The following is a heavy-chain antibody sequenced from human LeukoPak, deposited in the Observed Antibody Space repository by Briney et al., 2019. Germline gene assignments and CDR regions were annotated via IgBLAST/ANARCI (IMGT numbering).Heavy chain of an antibody. J-gene: IGHJ4*02. CDR3: ARGDGYNYCPY. CDR1: GGTFSSYA. Sequence: SVEVSCKASGGTFSSYAISWVRQAPGQGLEWMGRIIPIFGTANYAQKFQGRVTITTDESTSTAYMELSSLRSEDTAVYYCARGDGYNYCPYWGQGTLVTVSS. V-gene: IGHV1-69*05. CDR2: IIPIFGTA. D-gene: IGHD5-24*01.